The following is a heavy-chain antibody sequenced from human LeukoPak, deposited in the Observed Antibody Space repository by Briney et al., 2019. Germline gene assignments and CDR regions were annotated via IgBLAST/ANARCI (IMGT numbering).Heavy chain of an antibody. CDR3: ARRSTYGFFDH. CDR2: IHYTGNT. J-gene: IGHJ4*02. D-gene: IGHD4-17*01. CDR1: GGSVSSDY. V-gene: IGHV4-59*08. Sequence: PSETLSLTCTVSGGSVSSDYWNWIRQTPGKGLEWIGYIHYTGNTNDNASLKSRVTISMDASKNQFSLKLNSVTAADTALYYCARRSTYGFFDHWGQGTLVTVSS.